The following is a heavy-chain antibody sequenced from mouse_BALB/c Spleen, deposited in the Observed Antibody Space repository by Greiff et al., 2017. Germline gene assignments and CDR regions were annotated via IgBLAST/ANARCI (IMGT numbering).Heavy chain of an antibody. V-gene: IGHV14-3*02. Sequence: VQLQQSGADLVKPGASVKLSCTASGFNIKDTYMHWVKQRPEQGLEWIGRIDPANGNTKYDPKFQGKATITADTSSNTAYLQLSSLTSEDTAVYYCARSDYYGSSYYFDYWGQGTTLTVSS. CDR1: GFNIKDTY. D-gene: IGHD1-1*01. CDR2: IDPANGNT. J-gene: IGHJ2*01. CDR3: ARSDYYGSSYYFDY.